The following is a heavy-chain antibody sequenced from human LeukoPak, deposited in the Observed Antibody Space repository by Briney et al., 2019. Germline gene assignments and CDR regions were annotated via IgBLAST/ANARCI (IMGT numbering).Heavy chain of an antibody. CDR3: ARDPMVRGVMSYFDY. J-gene: IGHJ4*02. D-gene: IGHD3-10*01. CDR1: GFTFSSYS. CDR2: ISSSSSYI. V-gene: IGHV3-21*01. Sequence: GGSLRLSCAASGFTFSSYSMNWVRQAPGKGMEWVSSISSSSSYIYYADSVKGRFTISRDNAKNSLYLQMNSLRAEDTAVYYCARDPMVRGVMSYFDYWGQGTLVTVSS.